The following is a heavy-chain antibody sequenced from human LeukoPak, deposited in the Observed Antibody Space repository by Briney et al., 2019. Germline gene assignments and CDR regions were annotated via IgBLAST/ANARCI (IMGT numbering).Heavy chain of an antibody. CDR3: AKDAGGNAAYYFDY. J-gene: IGHJ4*02. V-gene: IGHV3-30*02. CDR2: IRYDGSNK. Sequence: GGSLRLSCAASGFTFSSYGIHWVRQAPGKGLEGVAFIRYDGSNKYYADSVKGRFTISRDNSKNTLYLQMNSLRAEDTAVYYCAKDAGGNAAYYFDYWGQGTLVTVSS. CDR1: GFTFSSYG. D-gene: IGHD4-23*01.